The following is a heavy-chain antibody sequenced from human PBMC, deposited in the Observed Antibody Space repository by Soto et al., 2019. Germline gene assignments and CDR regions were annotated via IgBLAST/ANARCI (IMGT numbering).Heavy chain of an antibody. V-gene: IGHV4-39*01. CDR2: IYYSGST. Sequence: LQLQGSGPGLVKTSETLSLTCTVSGGSISSSSYYWGWIRQPPGKGLEWIGSIYYSGSTYYNPSLKSRVTISVDTSKNQFSLKLSSVTAADTAVYYCARQYDFWSGYIGYYYGVDVWGQGTKVTV. J-gene: IGHJ6*02. D-gene: IGHD3-3*01. CDR1: GGSISSSSYY. CDR3: ARQYDFWSGYIGYYYGVDV.